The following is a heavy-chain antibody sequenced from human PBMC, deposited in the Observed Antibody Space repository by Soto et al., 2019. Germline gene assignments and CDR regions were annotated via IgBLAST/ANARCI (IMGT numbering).Heavy chain of an antibody. CDR3: ARDPHSNYGPVYYYYMDV. CDR2: ISSSSSTI. V-gene: IGHV3-48*01. CDR1: GFTFSSYS. D-gene: IGHD4-4*01. Sequence: GGSLRLSCAASGFTFSSYSMNWVRQAPGKGLEWVSYISSSSSTIYYADSVKGRFTISRDNAKNSLYLQMNSLRAEDTAVYYCARDPHSNYGPVYYYYMDVWGKGTTVTVSS. J-gene: IGHJ6*03.